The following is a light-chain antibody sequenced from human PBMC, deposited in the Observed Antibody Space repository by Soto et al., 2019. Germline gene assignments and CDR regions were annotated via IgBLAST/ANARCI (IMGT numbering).Light chain of an antibody. CDR3: QLNGTPPP. Sequence: EIVLTQSPGTLSLSPGERATLSCKTSQSRGSNFLAWYQHKPGQAPRLLIYASSNRATGIPDRFSGSASETDIALTLIRLLSDDVADYCHQLNGTPPPFGQGTRLEIK. J-gene: IGKJ5*01. CDR2: ASS. V-gene: IGKV3-20*01. CDR1: QSRGSNF.